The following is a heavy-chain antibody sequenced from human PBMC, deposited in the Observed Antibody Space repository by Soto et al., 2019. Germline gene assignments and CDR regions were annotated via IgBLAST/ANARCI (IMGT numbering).Heavy chain of an antibody. CDR2: INSDGSRR. J-gene: IGHJ4*02. CDR3: ARGPGHYSFDY. V-gene: IGHV3-74*01. Sequence: EVQLVESGGGLVQPGGSLRLSCAASGFTFSNYWMFWVRQAPGKGLVWVSRINSDGSRRDYTDSVKGRFTLSRDNASNTLYLQMSSLRAEDTAVYYCARGPGHYSFDYWGQGTLVTVSS. CDR1: GFTFSNYW. D-gene: IGHD2-21*01.